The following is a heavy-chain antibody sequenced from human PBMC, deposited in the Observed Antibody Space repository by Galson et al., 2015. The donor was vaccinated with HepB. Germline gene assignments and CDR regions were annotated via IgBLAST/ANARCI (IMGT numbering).Heavy chain of an antibody. V-gene: IGHV1-69*06. J-gene: IGHJ3*02. D-gene: IGHD3-3*01. Sequence: SCKASGGTFSSYAISWVRQAPGQGLEWMGGIIPIFGTANHAQKFQGRVTITADKSTSTAYMELSSLRSEDTAVYYCASGSITTFGVVIDAFDIWGQGTMVTVSS. CDR3: ASGSITTFGVVIDAFDI. CDR1: GGTFSSYA. CDR2: IIPIFGTA.